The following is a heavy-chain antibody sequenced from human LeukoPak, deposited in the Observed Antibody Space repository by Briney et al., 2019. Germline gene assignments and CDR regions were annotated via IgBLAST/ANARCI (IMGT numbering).Heavy chain of an antibody. CDR2: INHSGST. V-gene: IGHV4-34*01. CDR1: GGSFSGYY. CDR3: ARGRYDFWSGLPYDY. Sequence: SETLSLTCAVYGGSFSGYYWSWIRQPPGKGLEWIGEINHSGSTNYNPSLKSRVTISVDTSKNQFSPKLSSVTAADTAVYYCARGRYDFWSGLPYDYWGQGTLVTVSS. J-gene: IGHJ4*02. D-gene: IGHD3-3*01.